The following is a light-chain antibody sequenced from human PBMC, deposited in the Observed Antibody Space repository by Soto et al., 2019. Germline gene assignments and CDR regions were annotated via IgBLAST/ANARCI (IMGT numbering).Light chain of an antibody. J-gene: IGLJ1*01. CDR2: EDI. CDR3: CSYAGSFTYV. Sequence: QSVLTQPASVSGSPGQLITISCTGTSGDVGSYNLVSWYQQLPGKAPKLMIFEDIKRPSGVSNRFSGSKSGNTASLTISGLQAEDEADYYCCSYAGSFTYVFGTGTKVTVL. V-gene: IGLV2-23*01. CDR1: SGDVGSYNL.